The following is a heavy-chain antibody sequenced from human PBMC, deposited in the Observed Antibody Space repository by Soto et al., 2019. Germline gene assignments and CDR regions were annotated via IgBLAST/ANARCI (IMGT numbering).Heavy chain of an antibody. CDR3: ARDSIAARPTY. J-gene: IGHJ4*02. V-gene: IGHV3-30-3*01. CDR2: ISYDGSNK. D-gene: IGHD6-6*01. Sequence: QVQLVESGGGVVQPGRSLRLSCAASGFTFSSYAMHWVRQAPGKGLEWVAVISYDGSNKYYADSVKGRFTISRDNSKNTLYLQMNSLRAEDTAVYYCARDSIAARPTYWGQGTLVTVSS. CDR1: GFTFSSYA.